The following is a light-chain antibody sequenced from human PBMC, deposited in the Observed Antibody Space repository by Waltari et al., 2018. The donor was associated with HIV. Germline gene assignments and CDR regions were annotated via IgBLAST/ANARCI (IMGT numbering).Light chain of an antibody. CDR2: KAS. CDR1: QSISSW. J-gene: IGKJ1*01. Sequence: DIQMTQSPPPLSASVGNRVTITCRARQSISSWLAWYQQKPGKAPKLLIYKASSLESGVSSRFSGSGSGTEFTLTISSLQPDDFATYYCQQYNSYSGPFGQGTKVEIK. V-gene: IGKV1-5*03. CDR3: QQYNSYSGP.